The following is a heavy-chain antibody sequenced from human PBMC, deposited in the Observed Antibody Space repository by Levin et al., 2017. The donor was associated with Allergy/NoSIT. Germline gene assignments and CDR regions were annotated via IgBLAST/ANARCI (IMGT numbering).Heavy chain of an antibody. D-gene: IGHD3-3*01. J-gene: IGHJ4*02. V-gene: IGHV3-49*03. Sequence: GESLKISCTASGFTFRDYAISWFRQPPGRGLEWVGFIRSTAYGGITESAASVKGRLTISRDDSKSIAYLQLNSLKTEDTAVYYCTRDDFRPGPYFDYWGQGTLVTVSS. CDR3: TRDDFRPGPYFDY. CDR1: GFTFRDYA. CDR2: IRSTAYGGIT.